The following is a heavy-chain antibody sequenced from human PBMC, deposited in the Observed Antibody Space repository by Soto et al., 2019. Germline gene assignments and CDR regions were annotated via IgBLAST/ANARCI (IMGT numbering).Heavy chain of an antibody. Sequence: EVQLVQSGGGLVQPGGSLRLSCVGSGFTFTDFYMNWVRQALGKGLEWVANIRPDGSETNYVESVKGRFTTSRDNAKNSLFLQMNSLRADDTAVYYCAGWGGHDYNYWGQGILVTVSS. V-gene: IGHV3-7*03. D-gene: IGHD4-4*01. J-gene: IGHJ4*02. CDR3: AGWGGHDYNY. CDR2: IRPDGSET. CDR1: GFTFTDFY.